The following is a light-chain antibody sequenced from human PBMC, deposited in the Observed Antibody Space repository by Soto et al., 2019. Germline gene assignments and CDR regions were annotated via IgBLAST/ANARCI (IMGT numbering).Light chain of an antibody. CDR3: QHHSSWPVT. CDR2: DTS. J-gene: IGKJ1*01. CDR1: QSVSSY. V-gene: IGKV3-11*01. Sequence: EIVLTQSPATLSLSPGEGATLSCRASQSVSSYLAWYQQKPGQAPKLLIYDTSNRATGIPARFSGSGSGTDFTLSISRLEPEDFAVYYCQHHSSWPVTFGPGTKVEI.